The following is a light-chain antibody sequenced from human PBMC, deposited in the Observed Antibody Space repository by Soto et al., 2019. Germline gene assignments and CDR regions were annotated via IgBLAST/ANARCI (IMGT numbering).Light chain of an antibody. CDR2: EVS. V-gene: IGLV2-14*01. CDR3: SSYTSSGTYV. CDR1: SSDVGGYNF. J-gene: IGLJ1*01. Sequence: QSALTQPASVSVSPGQSITISCSGTSSDVGGYNFVSWYQQHPGDAPKVMIYEVSRRPSGVSNRFSGSKSGNTASLTISGLQAEDEADYYCSSYTSSGTYVFGTGTKVTVL.